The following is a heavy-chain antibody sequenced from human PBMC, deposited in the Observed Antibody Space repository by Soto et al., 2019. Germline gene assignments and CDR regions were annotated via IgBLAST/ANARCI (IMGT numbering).Heavy chain of an antibody. CDR1: GFTFSSYA. V-gene: IGHV3-23*01. CDR3: ARRGSGSYYDY. J-gene: IGHJ4*02. D-gene: IGHD1-26*01. Sequence: EVLLLRSGGGLVQPGGTLRLSCAASGFTFSSYAMRWVRQAPGKGLEWVSAISGSGGSTYYADSVKGRFTISRDNSKNTLYLQMNSLRAEDTAVYYCARRGSGSYYDYWGQGTLVTVSS. CDR2: ISGSGGST.